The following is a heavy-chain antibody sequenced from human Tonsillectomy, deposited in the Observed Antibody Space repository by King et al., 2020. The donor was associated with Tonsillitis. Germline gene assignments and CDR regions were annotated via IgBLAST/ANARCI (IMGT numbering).Heavy chain of an antibody. Sequence: VQLVESGGGLVKPGGSLRLSCAASGFTFSDYDMSWIRQAPGKGREWVSYISNSNMYYADSVKGRFTISRDNAKNSLYLQMNSLRAEDTAVYYCARDYPYDQSPFDYWGQGTLVTVSS. J-gene: IGHJ4*02. D-gene: IGHD2-2*01. V-gene: IGHV3-11*01. CDR2: ISNSNM. CDR3: ARDYPYDQSPFDY. CDR1: GFTFSDYD.